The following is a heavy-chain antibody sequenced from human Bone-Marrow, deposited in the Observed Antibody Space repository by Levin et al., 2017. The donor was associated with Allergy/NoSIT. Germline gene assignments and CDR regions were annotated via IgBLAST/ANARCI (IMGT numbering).Heavy chain of an antibody. D-gene: IGHD6-13*01. J-gene: IGHJ4*02. CDR1: GFTFSIYA. CDR3: ANLAAAGTEKY. CDR2: ISYDGTYK. Sequence: PGGSLRLSCAASGFTFSIYAMHWVRQAPGKGLEWVAVISYDGTYKYYADSVKGRFTISRDNSKNTLHLQMNSLRAEDTAVYYCANLAAAGTEKYWGQGTLVTVSS. V-gene: IGHV3-30*18.